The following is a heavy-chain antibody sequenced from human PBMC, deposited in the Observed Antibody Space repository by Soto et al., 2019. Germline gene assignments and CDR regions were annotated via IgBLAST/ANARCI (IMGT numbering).Heavy chain of an antibody. V-gene: IGHV1-46*01. CDR2: INPSGGST. D-gene: IGHD3-3*01. Sequence: GASVQVSCKASGYTFTSYYMHWVRQAPGQGLEWMGIINPSGGSTSYAQKFQGRVTMTRDTSTSTVYMELSSLRSEDTAVYYCARERRVTIFGVVPFDPWGQGTLVTVS. J-gene: IGHJ5*02. CDR3: ARERRVTIFGVVPFDP. CDR1: GYTFTSYY.